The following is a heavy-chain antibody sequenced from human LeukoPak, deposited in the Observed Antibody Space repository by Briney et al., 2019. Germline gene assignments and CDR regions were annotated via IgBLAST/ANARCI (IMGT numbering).Heavy chain of an antibody. CDR1: GGSISSSSFY. V-gene: IGHV4-39*01. Sequence: SETLSLTCTVSGGSISSSSFYWVWHRPPPGQGLEWIGSIYYSGNTYYNPSLKSRVTISVDTSKNQFSLKLSSVTAADTAVYYCAKHAGAFYYFGYWGQGTLVTVSS. J-gene: IGHJ4*02. D-gene: IGHD1-26*01. CDR2: IYYSGNT. CDR3: AKHAGAFYYFGY.